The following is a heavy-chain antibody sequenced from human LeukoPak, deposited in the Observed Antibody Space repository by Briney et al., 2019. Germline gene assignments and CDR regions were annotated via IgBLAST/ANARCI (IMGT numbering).Heavy chain of an antibody. D-gene: IGHD1-14*01. CDR2: VNPSSGGT. V-gene: IGHV1-2*02. J-gene: IGHJ5*01. CDR3: ARTRTGKPDS. Sequence: ASVKVSCKASGYTFIVHYIHWVRQAPGQGLEWMGWVNPSSGGTDYAQKFQDRVTMTRDTSINTAYMELSSLRSDDTAVYYCARTRTGKPDSWGQGTLVTVSS. CDR1: GYTFIVHY.